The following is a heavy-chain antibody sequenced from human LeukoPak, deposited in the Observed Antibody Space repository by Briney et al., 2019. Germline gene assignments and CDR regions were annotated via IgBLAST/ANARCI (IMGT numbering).Heavy chain of an antibody. J-gene: IGHJ6*02. D-gene: IGHD3-22*01. CDR3: ARTRRYYDSSGYPV. CDR1: GGSISSSSYY. CDR2: IYYSGST. V-gene: IGHV4-39*01. Sequence: SETLSLTCTVSGGSISSSSYYWGWIRQPPGKGLEWIRSIYYSGSTYYNPSLKSRVTISVDTSKNQFSLKLSSVTAADTAVYYCARTRRYYDSSGYPVWGQWTTVTVSS.